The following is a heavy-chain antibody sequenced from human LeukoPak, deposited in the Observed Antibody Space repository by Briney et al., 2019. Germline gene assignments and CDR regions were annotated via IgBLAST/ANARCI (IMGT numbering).Heavy chain of an antibody. V-gene: IGHV1-8*01. CDR2: MNPNSGNT. Sequence: ASVKVSCKASGYTFTSYDINWVRQATGRGLEWMGWMNPNSGNTGYAQKFQGRVTMTRNTSISTAYMELSSLRSEDTAVYYCARFPPSRSANWYFDLWGRGTLVTVSS. J-gene: IGHJ2*01. CDR1: GYTFTSYD. D-gene: IGHD2-2*01. CDR3: ARFPPSRSANWYFDL.